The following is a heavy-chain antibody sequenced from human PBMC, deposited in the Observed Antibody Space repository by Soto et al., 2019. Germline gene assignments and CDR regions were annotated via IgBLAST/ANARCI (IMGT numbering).Heavy chain of an antibody. Sequence: SVKVSCKAYGGTFSSHAISWVRETPGEGLEWMGGIIPIFGTANYAQKFQGRVTITADESTSTAYMELSSLRSEDTAVYYCARDHGGYSGYDYVLFDYWGQGTLVTVSS. CDR3: ARDHGGYSGYDYVLFDY. V-gene: IGHV1-69*13. J-gene: IGHJ4*02. CDR2: IIPIFGTA. CDR1: GGTFSSHA. D-gene: IGHD5-12*01.